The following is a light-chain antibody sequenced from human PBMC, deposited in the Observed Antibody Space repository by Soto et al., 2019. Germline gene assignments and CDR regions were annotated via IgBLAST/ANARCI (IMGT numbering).Light chain of an antibody. CDR1: QSISNY. V-gene: IGKV1-39*01. CDR3: QPSFSPLRT. CDR2: AAF. Sequence: DIQMTQSPSSLSASVGDRVTITCRASQSISNYLNWYQQKPGKAPKLLSYAAFSMQSGVPSRFSGSGSETDFTLPISSRQPGDSATCYCQPSFSPLRTFGQGTKVEV. J-gene: IGKJ1*01.